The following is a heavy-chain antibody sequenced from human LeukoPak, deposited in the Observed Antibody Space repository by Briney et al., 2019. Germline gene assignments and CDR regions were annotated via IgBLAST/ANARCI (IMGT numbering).Heavy chain of an antibody. J-gene: IGHJ4*02. CDR3: AGEGEMIAVAGNLLFDY. CDR1: GGTFSSYA. D-gene: IGHD6-19*01. Sequence: GASVKVSCKASGGTFSSYAISWVRQAPGQGLEWMGGIIPIFGTANYAQKFQGRVTITADESTSTAYMELSSLRSEDTAVYYCAGEGEMIAVAGNLLFDYWGQGTLVTVSS. V-gene: IGHV1-69*13. CDR2: IIPIFGTA.